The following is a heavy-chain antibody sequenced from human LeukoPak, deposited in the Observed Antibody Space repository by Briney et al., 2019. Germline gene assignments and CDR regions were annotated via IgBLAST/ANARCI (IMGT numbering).Heavy chain of an antibody. CDR1: GYTFTSYD. CDR3: ARDGSLDV. Sequence: GASVKVSCKASGYTFTSYDINWVRRATGQGLEWMGWMNPNSGDTNYAQKLQGRVTMTRDTSISTTYMELSRLRFDDTAVYYCARDGSLDVWGQGTTVTVSS. CDR2: MNPNSGDT. V-gene: IGHV1-2*02. D-gene: IGHD6-13*01. J-gene: IGHJ6*02.